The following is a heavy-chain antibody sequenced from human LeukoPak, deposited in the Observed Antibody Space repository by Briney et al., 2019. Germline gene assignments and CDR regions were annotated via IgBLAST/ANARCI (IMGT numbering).Heavy chain of an antibody. CDR3: AKDKYSSGWYYFDY. CDR1: GFTFDDYA. Sequence: PGGSLRLSCAASGFTFDDYAMHWVRQAPGKGLEWVSGISWNSGSIGYADSVKGRFTISRGNAKNSLYLQMNSLRAEDMALYYCAKDKYSSGWYYFDYWGQGTLVTVSS. V-gene: IGHV3-9*03. D-gene: IGHD6-19*01. CDR2: ISWNSGSI. J-gene: IGHJ4*02.